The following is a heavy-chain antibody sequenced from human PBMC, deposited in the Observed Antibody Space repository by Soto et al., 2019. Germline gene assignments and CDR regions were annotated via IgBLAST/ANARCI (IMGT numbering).Heavy chain of an antibody. J-gene: IGHJ4*02. CDR2: IYYSGST. Sequence: PSETLSLSCTVSGGSISSGDYYWSWIRQPPGKGLEWIGYIYYSGSTYYNPSLKSRVTISVDTSKNQFSLKLSSVTAADTAVYYCAGFTTVTPYALDYWAQRTLVTVSS. CDR3: AGFTTVTPYALDY. D-gene: IGHD3-22*01. V-gene: IGHV4-30-4*01. CDR1: GGSISSGDYY.